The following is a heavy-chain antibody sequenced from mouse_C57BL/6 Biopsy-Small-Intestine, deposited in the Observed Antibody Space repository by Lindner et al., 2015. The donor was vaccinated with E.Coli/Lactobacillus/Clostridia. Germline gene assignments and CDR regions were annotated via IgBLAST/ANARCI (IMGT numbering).Heavy chain of an antibody. D-gene: IGHD1-1*01. J-gene: IGHJ3*01. CDR1: GYTFTAYN. V-gene: IGHV1-62-2*01. CDR3: ARSYGSMFVY. CDR2: FYPGSDSI. Sequence: VQLQESGAELVKPGASVKLSCKASGYTFTAYNIHWVKQKSGQGLEWIGWFYPGSDSIKYSEKFTDKATLTADKSSSTVYMELSRLTSEDSAVYFCARSYGSMFVYWGRGTLVTVSA.